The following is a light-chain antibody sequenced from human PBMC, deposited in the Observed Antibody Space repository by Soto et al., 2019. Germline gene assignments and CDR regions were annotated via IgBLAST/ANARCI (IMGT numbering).Light chain of an antibody. CDR3: SSYTTDTIWV. J-gene: IGLJ3*02. CDR2: EVN. CDR1: SSDVGGYNY. Sequence: QSVLTQPASVSGSPGQSITISCTGTSSDVGGYNYVSWYQQHPGKAPKLMIYEVNNRPSGVSDRFSGSKSANTASLTISGLQSEDEATYYCSSYTTDTIWVFGGGTKVTVL. V-gene: IGLV2-14*01.